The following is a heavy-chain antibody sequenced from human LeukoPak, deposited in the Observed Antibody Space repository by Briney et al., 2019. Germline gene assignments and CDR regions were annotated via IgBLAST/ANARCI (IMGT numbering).Heavy chain of an antibody. Sequence: AGGSLRLSCAASGFTFSSYWMSWVRQAPGKGLEWVANIKQDGSEKYYVDSVKGRFTISRDNAKNALYLQMNSLRAEDTAVYYCARDTYSSGCGASNYYYCYYMDVWGKGTTVTVSS. CDR2: IKQDGSEK. D-gene: IGHD6-19*01. CDR3: ARDTYSSGCGASNYYYCYYMDV. CDR1: GFTFSSYW. V-gene: IGHV3-7*01. J-gene: IGHJ6*03.